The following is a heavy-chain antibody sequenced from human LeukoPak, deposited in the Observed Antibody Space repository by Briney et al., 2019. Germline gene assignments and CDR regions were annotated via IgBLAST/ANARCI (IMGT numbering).Heavy chain of an antibody. J-gene: IGHJ5*02. CDR2: IYYSGST. D-gene: IGHD2/OR15-2a*01. CDR1: VGSISSGDHY. CDR3: ARRDNSWFDL. Sequence: SETLSLTCTVSVGSISSGDHYWSWIRQPPGEGLEWIAYIYYSGSTYYNPSLKSRVTISVDTSKNQLSLKLSSVTAADTAVYYCARRDNSWFDLWGQGTLVTVSS. V-gene: IGHV4-30-4*01.